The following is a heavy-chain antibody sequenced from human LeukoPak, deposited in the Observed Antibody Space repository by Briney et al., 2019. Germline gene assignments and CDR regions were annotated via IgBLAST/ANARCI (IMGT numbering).Heavy chain of an antibody. V-gene: IGHV4-34*01. CDR1: GGSFSGYY. D-gene: IGHD3-10*01. Sequence: PSETLSLTCAVYGGSFSGYYWSWIRQPPGKGLEWIGEINHSGSTNYNPSLKGRVTISVDTSKNQFSLKLSSVTAADTAVYYCARDRNVYGSGSAPYYFDYWGQGTLVTVSS. J-gene: IGHJ4*02. CDR3: ARDRNVYGSGSAPYYFDY. CDR2: INHSGST.